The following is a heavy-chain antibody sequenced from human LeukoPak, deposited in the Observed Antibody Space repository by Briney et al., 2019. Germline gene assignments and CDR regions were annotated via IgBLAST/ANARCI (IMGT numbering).Heavy chain of an antibody. CDR1: GFTISSNY. V-gene: IGHV3-53*01. J-gene: IGHJ4*02. D-gene: IGHD3-22*01. CDR2: IYSGGST. CDR3: ALGSSGYYWPFDY. Sequence: GGSLRLSCAASGFTISSNYMSWVRQAPGKGLEWVSVIYSGGSTYYADSVKGRFTISRDNSKNTLYLQMNSLRAEDTAVYYCALGSSGYYWPFDYWGQGTLVTVSS.